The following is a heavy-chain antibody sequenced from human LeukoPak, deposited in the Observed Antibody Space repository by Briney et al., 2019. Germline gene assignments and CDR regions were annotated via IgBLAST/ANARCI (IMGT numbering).Heavy chain of an antibody. V-gene: IGHV1-2*02. D-gene: IGHD1-7*01. Sequence: WASVKVSCKASGYTFTGYYMHWVRQAPGQGLEWMGWINPNSGGTDYAQKFQGRVTMTRDTSISTAYMELSRLRSDDTAVYYCARGTGTRDYFDYWGQGTLVTVSS. CDR3: ARGTGTRDYFDY. CDR2: INPNSGGT. CDR1: GYTFTGYY. J-gene: IGHJ4*02.